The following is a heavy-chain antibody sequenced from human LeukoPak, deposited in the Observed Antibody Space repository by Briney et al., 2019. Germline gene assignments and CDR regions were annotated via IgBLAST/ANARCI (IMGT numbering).Heavy chain of an antibody. CDR3: ARGRPYYYYYMDV. Sequence: GGSLRLSCAASGFTFSSYDMPWVRQATGKGLEWVSAIGTAGDTYYPGSVKGRFTISRENAKNSLYLQMNSLRAGDTAVYYCARGRPYYYYYMDVWGKGTTVTVSS. CDR2: IGTAGDT. CDR1: GFTFSSYD. J-gene: IGHJ6*03. V-gene: IGHV3-13*01.